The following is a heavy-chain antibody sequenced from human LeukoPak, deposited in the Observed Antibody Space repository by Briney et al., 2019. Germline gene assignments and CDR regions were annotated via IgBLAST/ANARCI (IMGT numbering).Heavy chain of an antibody. CDR3: AKGYCSSTSCYVDY. CDR2: ISYDGSNK. Sequence: PGGSLRLSGAASGFTFSSYGMHWVRQAPGKGLEWVAVISYDGSNKYYADSVKGRFTISRDNSKNTLYLQMNSLRAEDTAVYYCAKGYCSSTSCYVDYWGQGTLVTVSS. CDR1: GFTFSSYG. D-gene: IGHD2-2*01. V-gene: IGHV3-30*18. J-gene: IGHJ4*02.